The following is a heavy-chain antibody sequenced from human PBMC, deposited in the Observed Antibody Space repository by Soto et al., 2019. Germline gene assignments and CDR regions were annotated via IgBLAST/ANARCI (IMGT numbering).Heavy chain of an antibody. CDR3: ARGRFGELGEGYFDY. D-gene: IGHD3-10*01. J-gene: IGHJ4*02. CDR2: IWYDGSNK. V-gene: IGHV3-33*01. CDR1: GFTFSSYG. Sequence: QVQLVESGGGVVQPGRSLRLSCAASGFTFSSYGMHRVRQAPGKGLEWVAVIWYDGSNKYYADSVKGRFTISRDNSKNTLYLQMNSLRAEDTAVYYCARGRFGELGEGYFDYWGQGTLVTVSS.